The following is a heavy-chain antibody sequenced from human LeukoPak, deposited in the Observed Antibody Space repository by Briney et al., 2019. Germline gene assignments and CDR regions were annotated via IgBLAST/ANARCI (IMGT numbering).Heavy chain of an antibody. CDR3: ARHPGGGAHYYYMDG. CDR1: GYRFTSYW. J-gene: IGHJ6*03. Sequence: LGEPLKISCQGSGYRFTSYWIGWVRQMHGKGLEWMGIIYPGDSDTRYSPSLQGQVTISADKSISTAYLQWSSLKASNTAMYYCARHPGGGAHYYYMDGWGKGTTVTVSS. V-gene: IGHV5-51*01. CDR2: IYPGDSDT. D-gene: IGHD1-26*01.